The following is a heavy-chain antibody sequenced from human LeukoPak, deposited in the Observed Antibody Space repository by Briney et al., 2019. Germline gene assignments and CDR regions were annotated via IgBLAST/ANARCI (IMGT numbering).Heavy chain of an antibody. CDR2: ISSSGSTI. V-gene: IGHV3-11*04. J-gene: IGHJ4*02. CDR1: GFTFSDYY. Sequence: SGGSLRLSCAASGFTFSDYYMSWIRQAPGKGMEWVSYISSSGSTIYYADSVKGRFTISRDNAKNSLYLQMNSLRAEDTAVYYCARDRIVVVPAWGGSSAAASLGVFDYWGQGTLVTVSS. CDR3: ARDRIVVVPAWGGSSAAASLGVFDY. D-gene: IGHD2-2*01.